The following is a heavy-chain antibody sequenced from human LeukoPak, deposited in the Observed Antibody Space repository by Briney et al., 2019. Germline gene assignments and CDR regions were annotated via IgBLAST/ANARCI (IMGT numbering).Heavy chain of an antibody. D-gene: IGHD2-15*01. Sequence: ASVKVSCKASGYTFTGYYMHWVRQAPGQGLEWMGWINPNSGGTNYAQKFQGWVTMTRDTSISTAYMELSRLRSDDTAVYYCARDVGGGSFNWFDPWGQGTLVTVSS. CDR2: INPNSGGT. CDR1: GYTFTGYY. J-gene: IGHJ5*02. V-gene: IGHV1-2*04. CDR3: ARDVGGGSFNWFDP.